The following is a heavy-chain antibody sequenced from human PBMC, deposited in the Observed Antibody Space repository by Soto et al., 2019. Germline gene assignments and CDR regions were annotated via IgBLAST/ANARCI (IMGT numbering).Heavy chain of an antibody. V-gene: IGHV3-23*01. CDR2: ISGSGGST. D-gene: IGHD3-22*01. Sequence: PGGSLRLSCAASEFRFSDYGMNWVRQAPGKGLEWDSSISGSGGSTYYADSVKGRFTISRDNSKNRLYLQMSSLSAEDTAVYYCARPRSGYYYDSSGYYLGYWGQGTLVTVSS. J-gene: IGHJ4*02. CDR1: EFRFSDYG. CDR3: ARPRSGYYYDSSGYYLGY.